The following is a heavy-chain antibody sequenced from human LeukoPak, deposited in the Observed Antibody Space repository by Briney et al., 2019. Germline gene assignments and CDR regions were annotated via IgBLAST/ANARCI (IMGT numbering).Heavy chain of an antibody. D-gene: IGHD2-2*01. V-gene: IGHV4-4*02. Sequence: SGTLSLTCAVSGGSISSSNWWSWVRQPPGKGLKWIGEINHSGSTNYNPSLKSRVTISVDTSKNQFSLKLSSVTAADTAVYYCARGQVRCSSTSCYVPRAFDYWGQGTLVTVSS. J-gene: IGHJ4*02. CDR2: INHSGST. CDR3: ARGQVRCSSTSCYVPRAFDY. CDR1: GGSISSSNW.